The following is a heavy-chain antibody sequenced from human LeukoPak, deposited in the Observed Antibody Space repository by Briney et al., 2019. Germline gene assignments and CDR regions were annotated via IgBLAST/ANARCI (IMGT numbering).Heavy chain of an antibody. D-gene: IGHD3-3*01. Sequence: PGGSLRLSCAGSGFTFSANALSWVRQAPGKGLEWVSVISGSGETYYADSVKGRFTISRDISEKTLYLQMNSLGAEDSAVYYCAKTRLRFLEWPEYYFDYWGQGTLVTVSS. CDR2: ISGSGET. CDR3: AKTRLRFLEWPEYYFDY. CDR1: GFTFSANA. J-gene: IGHJ4*02. V-gene: IGHV3-23*01.